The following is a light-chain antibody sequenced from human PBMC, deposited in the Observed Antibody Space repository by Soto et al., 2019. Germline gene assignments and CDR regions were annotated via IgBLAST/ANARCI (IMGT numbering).Light chain of an antibody. Sequence: QSVLTQPASVSGSPGQSITISCTGTSSDVGGYNYVSWYQQHPGKAPKLMIYEVSNRPSGVSNRFSGSKSGNTASLTISGLQVEDEADYYCSSYTSSSVYVFGTGTKVTVL. J-gene: IGLJ1*01. CDR3: SSYTSSSVYV. V-gene: IGLV2-14*01. CDR2: EVS. CDR1: SSDVGGYNY.